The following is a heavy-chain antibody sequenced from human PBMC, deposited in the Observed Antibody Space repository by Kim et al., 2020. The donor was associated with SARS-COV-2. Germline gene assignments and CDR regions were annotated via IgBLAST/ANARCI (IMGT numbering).Heavy chain of an antibody. Sequence: GGSLRLSCAASGFTFGDYAMHWVRQAPGKGLEWVSGISWNSGSIGYADSVKGRFTISRDNAKNSLYLQMNSLRAEDTALYYCAKDMGSSWPNNYYYGMDVWGQGTTVTVSS. CDR2: ISWNSGSI. J-gene: IGHJ6*02. D-gene: IGHD6-13*01. CDR3: AKDMGSSWPNNYYYGMDV. CDR1: GFTFGDYA. V-gene: IGHV3-9*01.